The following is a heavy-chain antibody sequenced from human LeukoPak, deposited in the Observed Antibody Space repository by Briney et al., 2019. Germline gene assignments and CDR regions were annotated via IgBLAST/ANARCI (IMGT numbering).Heavy chain of an antibody. CDR3: ARDVYSSGTLGTIDI. CDR2: ISNDGSRK. D-gene: IGHD6-19*01. CDR1: GFTFSSYA. Sequence: GGSLRLSCAASGFTFSSYAMHWVRQAPGEGLEWVAVISNDGSRKYYADSVKGRFTISRDNSKNTLDVQMNSLRDEDTAVYFCARDVYSSGTLGTIDIWGQGTMATVSS. V-gene: IGHV3-30*04. J-gene: IGHJ3*02.